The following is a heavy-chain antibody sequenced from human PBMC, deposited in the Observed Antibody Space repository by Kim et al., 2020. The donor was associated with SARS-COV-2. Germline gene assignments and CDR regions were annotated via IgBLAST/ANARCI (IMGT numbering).Heavy chain of an antibody. J-gene: IGHJ4*02. V-gene: IGHV3-11*01. Sequence: YGDGEEGRFTISTDNAENSLYLQMNSLRADDTAVYYCARGAFYGDYAPADYWGQGTLVTVSS. D-gene: IGHD4-17*01. CDR3: ARGAFYGDYAPADY.